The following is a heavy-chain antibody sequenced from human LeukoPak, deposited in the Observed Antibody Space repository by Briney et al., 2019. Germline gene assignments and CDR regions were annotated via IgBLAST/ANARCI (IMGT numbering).Heavy chain of an antibody. D-gene: IGHD2-15*01. CDR3: ATRVVVVAATGEEILFDP. V-gene: IGHV4-34*01. CDR1: GASLRENY. Sequence: PSETLSLTCTVSGASLRENYWSWIRQPPGKGLEWIGEINHSGSTNYNPSLKSRVTISVDTSKNQFSLKLSSVTAADTAVYYCATRVVVVAATGEEILFDPWGQGTLVTVSS. CDR2: INHSGST. J-gene: IGHJ5*02.